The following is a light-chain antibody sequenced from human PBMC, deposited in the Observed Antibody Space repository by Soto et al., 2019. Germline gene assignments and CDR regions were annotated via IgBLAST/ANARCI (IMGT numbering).Light chain of an antibody. Sequence: QSALTQPASVSGSPGQSITISCTGTSSDVGAYNYVSWYQHHPGNAPKLFIYDVSTRPSGVSNRFSGSKSGNTASLTISGLQAEDEADYYCSSYTTSTTRVFGTGTRSPS. V-gene: IGLV2-14*03. CDR2: DVS. CDR3: SSYTTSTTRV. J-gene: IGLJ1*01. CDR1: SSDVGAYNY.